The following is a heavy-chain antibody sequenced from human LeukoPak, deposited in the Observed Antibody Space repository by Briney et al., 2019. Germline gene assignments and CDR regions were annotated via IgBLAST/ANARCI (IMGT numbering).Heavy chain of an antibody. V-gene: IGHV1-69*13. J-gene: IGHJ4*02. D-gene: IGHD2-15*01. CDR2: IIPIFGTA. CDR1: GGTFSSYA. CDR3: ARAFPHCSGGSCYPTFDY. Sequence: ASVKVSCKASGGTFSSYAISWVRQAPGQGLEWMGRIIPIFGTANYAQKFQGRVTITADESTSTAYMGLSSLRSEDTAVYYCARAFPHCSGGSCYPTFDYWGQGTLVTVSS.